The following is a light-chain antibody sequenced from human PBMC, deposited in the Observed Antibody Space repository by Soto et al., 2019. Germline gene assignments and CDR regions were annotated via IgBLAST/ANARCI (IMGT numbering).Light chain of an antibody. Sequence: EILLAQSPGTLYLYTGERPTLSWRASQNLGSGYLAWYQQKPGQATRLIIYGASRRANGIRDRFSGSGSGADFTLTIRRLEPEDFAVYDCQQYGSSHPITFGQGTRLEIK. V-gene: IGKV3-20*01. CDR1: QNLGSGY. CDR3: QQYGSSHPIT. J-gene: IGKJ5*01. CDR2: GAS.